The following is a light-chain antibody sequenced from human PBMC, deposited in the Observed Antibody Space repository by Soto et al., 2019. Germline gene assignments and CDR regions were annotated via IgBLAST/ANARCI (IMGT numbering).Light chain of an antibody. J-gene: IGKJ1*01. Sequence: DIQMTQSQSSLSASVGDRVTITCRASQSISSYLTWYQQKPGKAHKLLIYAASSLQSGVPSRFSGSGSGTDFTLTISSLQPEDFATYSCQQSYSTPWSFVQGTKVEIK. CDR2: AAS. CDR1: QSISSY. CDR3: QQSYSTPWS. V-gene: IGKV1-39*01.